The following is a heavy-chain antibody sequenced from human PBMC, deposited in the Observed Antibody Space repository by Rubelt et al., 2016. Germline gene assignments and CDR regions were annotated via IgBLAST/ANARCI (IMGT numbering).Heavy chain of an antibody. CDR3: ARGAGYYDSSGYRLDY. CDR1: GFTFSSYS. V-gene: IGHV3-48*04. D-gene: IGHD3-22*01. J-gene: IGHJ4*02. CDR2: ISSSSSTI. Sequence: EVQLVESGGGLVQPGGSLRLSCAASGFTFSSYSMNWVRQAPGKGLEGVSYISSSSSTIYYADSAKGRFTIPRDNAKNSPYLQMNTLIAEDTAVDYCARGAGYYDSSGYRLDYWGQGTLVTDSS.